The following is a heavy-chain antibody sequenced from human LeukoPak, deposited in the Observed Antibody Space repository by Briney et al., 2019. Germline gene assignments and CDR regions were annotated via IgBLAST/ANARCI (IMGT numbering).Heavy chain of an antibody. V-gene: IGHV4-31*03. CDR3: ARVAYYYDSSGYSRSYYFDY. D-gene: IGHD3-22*01. CDR2: INHSGST. CDR1: GGSISNGDHY. Sequence: PSETLSLTCTVSGGSISNGDHYWSWIRQHPGKGLEWIGEINHSGSTNYNPSLKSRVTISVDTSKNQFSLKLSSVTAADTAVYYCARVAYYYDSSGYSRSYYFDYWGQGTLVTVSS. J-gene: IGHJ4*02.